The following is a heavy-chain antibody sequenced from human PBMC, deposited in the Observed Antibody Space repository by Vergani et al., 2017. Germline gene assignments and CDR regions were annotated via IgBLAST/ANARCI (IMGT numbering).Heavy chain of an antibody. CDR3: AREYDFWSGYYTGYYYYYMDV. J-gene: IGHJ6*03. CDR2: INHSGST. V-gene: IGHV4-34*01. CDR1: GGSFSGYY. Sequence: QVQLQQWGAGLLKPSETLSLTCAVYGGSFSGYYWSWIRQPPGKGLEWIGEINHSGSTNYNPSLKSRVTISVDTSKNQFSLKLSSVTAADTAVYYCAREYDFWSGYYTGYYYYYMDVWGKGP. D-gene: IGHD3-3*01.